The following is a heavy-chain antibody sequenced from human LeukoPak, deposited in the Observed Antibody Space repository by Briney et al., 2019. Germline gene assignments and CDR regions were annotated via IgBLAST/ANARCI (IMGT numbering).Heavy chain of an antibody. CDR2: ISYDGSNK. Sequence: PGGSLRLSCAASGFTFSSYGIHWVRQAPGKGLEWVAVISYDGSNKYYADSVKGRFTISRDNSKNTLYLQMNSLRAEDTAVYYCAKDFWITMVRGVVNYPLDPWGQGTLVTVSS. V-gene: IGHV3-30*18. D-gene: IGHD3-10*01. CDR3: AKDFWITMVRGVVNYPLDP. CDR1: GFTFSSYG. J-gene: IGHJ5*02.